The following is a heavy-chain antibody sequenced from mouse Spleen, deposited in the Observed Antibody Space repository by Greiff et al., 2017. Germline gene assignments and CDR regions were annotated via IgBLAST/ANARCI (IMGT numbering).Heavy chain of an antibody. CDR1: GYTFTSYW. CDR2: IDPSDSYT. J-gene: IGHJ1*01. Sequence: QVQLQQPGAELVKPGASVKLSCKASGYTFTSYWMQWVKQRPGQGLEWIGEIDPSDSYTNYNQKFKGKATLTVDTSSSTAYMQLSSLTSEDSAVYYCARFLITTATGWYFDVWGAGTTVTVSS. V-gene: IGHV1-50*01. D-gene: IGHD1-2*01. CDR3: ARFLITTATGWYFDV.